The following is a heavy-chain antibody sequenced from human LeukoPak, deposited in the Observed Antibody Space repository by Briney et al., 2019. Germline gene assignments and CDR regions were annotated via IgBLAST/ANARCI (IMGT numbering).Heavy chain of an antibody. J-gene: IGHJ4*02. Sequence: ASVKVSCKASGYTFTSYDINWVRQATGQGLEWMGWMNPNSGNTGYAQKFQGRVTMTRNTSISTAYMELSSLRSEDTAVYYCARDLIAAAGPSGSNYWGQGTLATVSS. CDR3: ARDLIAAAGPSGSNY. CDR1: GYTFTSYD. D-gene: IGHD6-13*01. CDR2: MNPNSGNT. V-gene: IGHV1-8*01.